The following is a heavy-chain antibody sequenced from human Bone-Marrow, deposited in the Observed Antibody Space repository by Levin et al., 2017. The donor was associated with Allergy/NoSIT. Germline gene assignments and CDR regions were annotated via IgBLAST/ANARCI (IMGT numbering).Heavy chain of an antibody. CDR2: ISRDSGYM. V-gene: IGHV3-21*06. J-gene: IGHJ2*01. Sequence: TGGSLRLSCTASGFSLDNYSMNWLRQAPGKGLEWVSSISRDSGYMYYADSVKGRVTISRDNAKNSLFLRLNALRAEDTAVYYCARAADYPPNWYSDLWGPGTLVTVSS. CDR3: ARAADYPPNWYSDL. D-gene: IGHD4/OR15-4a*01. CDR1: GFSLDNYS.